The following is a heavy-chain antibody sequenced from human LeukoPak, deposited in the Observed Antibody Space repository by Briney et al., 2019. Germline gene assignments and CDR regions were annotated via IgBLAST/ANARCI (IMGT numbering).Heavy chain of an antibody. CDR1: GGSFSGYY. CDR2: INHSGST. J-gene: IGHJ6*03. V-gene: IGHV4-34*01. Sequence: SETLSLTCAVYGGSFSGYYWSWIRQPPGKGLEWIGEINHSGSTNYNPSLKSRVTLSVDTSKNQFSLKLSSVTAADTAVYYCARRAGNYYHYYMDVWGKGTTVTVSS. CDR3: ARRAGNYYHYYMDV. D-gene: IGHD6-19*01.